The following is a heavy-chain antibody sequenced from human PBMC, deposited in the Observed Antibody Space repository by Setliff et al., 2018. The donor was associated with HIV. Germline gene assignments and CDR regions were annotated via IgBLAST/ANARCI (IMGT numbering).Heavy chain of an antibody. Sequence: SETLSLTCSVSGDSISSGSYYWSWIRLPAGKGLEWIGQIHTTGSTNYNPSLKSRVTISMDTSKNQFSLNLNSVTATDTAVYYCAKRTFGSGRLDPWGKGTTVTVSS. J-gene: IGHJ6*04. D-gene: IGHD3-16*01. CDR1: GDSISSGSYY. CDR3: AKRTFGSGRLDP. CDR2: IHTTGST. V-gene: IGHV4-61*09.